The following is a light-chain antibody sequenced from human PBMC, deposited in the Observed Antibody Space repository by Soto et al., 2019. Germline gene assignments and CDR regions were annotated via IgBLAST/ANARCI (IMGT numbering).Light chain of an antibody. V-gene: IGKV3-11*01. J-gene: IGKJ1*01. CDR3: QQRSNWPRT. CDR2: DAS. CDR1: QSVSGY. Sequence: EIVLTQSPATLSLSPGETATLSCRASQSVSGYLAWYQQKPGQAPRLLIYDASNRATGIPARFSGSGSGTDFTLTISSLEPEDFAVYYFQQRSNWPRTFGQGTKVEIK.